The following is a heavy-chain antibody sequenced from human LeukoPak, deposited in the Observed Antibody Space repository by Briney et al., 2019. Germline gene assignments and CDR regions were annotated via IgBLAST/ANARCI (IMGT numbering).Heavy chain of an antibody. V-gene: IGHV4-59*01. CDR2: ISYTETT. D-gene: IGHD3/OR15-3a*01. CDR1: GVSITSDY. J-gene: IGHJ2*01. CDR3: ARLEKVDFMTYHYFPF. Sequence: KSSETLSLTCTVSGVSITSDYWSWIRQPPGKGLEFLAYISYTETTNYNPSLKSRATISIGTSKNQFSLILNSVTAADTAIYYCARLEKVDFMTYHYFPFWGRGTLVTVSS.